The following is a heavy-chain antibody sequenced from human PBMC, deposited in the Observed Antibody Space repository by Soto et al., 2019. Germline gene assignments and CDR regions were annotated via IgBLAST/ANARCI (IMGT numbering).Heavy chain of an antibody. V-gene: IGHV1-18*04. CDR3: ARVRDIVVVPDVYGPGYWYFDL. Sequence: ASAKLSCKSSGYTFTSYRISGVGHAPAQGLDCRGWISSHNGNTNYAQKLQGRVTMTTDTSTSTAYMELRSLRSDDTAVYYCARVRDIVVVPDVYGPGYWYFDLWGSGTLV. CDR2: ISSHNGNT. J-gene: IGHJ2*01. CDR1: GYTFTSYR. D-gene: IGHD2-2*01.